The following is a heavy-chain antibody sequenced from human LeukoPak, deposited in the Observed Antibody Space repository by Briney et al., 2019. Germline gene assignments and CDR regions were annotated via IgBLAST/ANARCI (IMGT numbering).Heavy chain of an antibody. CDR2: ISAYNGNT. CDR3: ARVYCSSTSCYDAFDI. V-gene: IGHV1-18*01. D-gene: IGHD2-2*01. J-gene: IGHJ3*02. Sequence: GASVKVSCKASGYTFTSYGISWVRQAPGQGLEWMGWISAYNGNTNYAQKLQGRVTITTDESTSTAYMELSSLRSEDTAVYYCARVYCSSTSCYDAFDIWGQGTMVTVSS. CDR1: GYTFTSYG.